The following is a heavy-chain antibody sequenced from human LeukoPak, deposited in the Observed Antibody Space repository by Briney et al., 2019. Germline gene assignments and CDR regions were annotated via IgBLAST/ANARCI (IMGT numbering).Heavy chain of an antibody. Sequence: SETLSLTCAVSSYSISGGYYWAWMRQPPGKGLEWIGTIYQIGTTHYNPSLRSRVTISVDMPKNQFSLKSNSVTAADSAVYFCAGEGASRGYDWGRLASWGQGTLVTVSS. V-gene: IGHV4-38-2*02. D-gene: IGHD5-12*01. CDR3: AGEGASRGYDWGRLAS. CDR2: IYQIGTT. CDR1: SYSISGGYY. J-gene: IGHJ5*01.